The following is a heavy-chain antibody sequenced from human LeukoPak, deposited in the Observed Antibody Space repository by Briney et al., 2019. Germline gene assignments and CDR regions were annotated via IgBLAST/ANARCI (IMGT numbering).Heavy chain of an antibody. D-gene: IGHD2-2*01. CDR1: GFTFSNAW. CDR2: IDGSGATI. J-gene: IGHJ5*02. CDR3: ATSSNAPGNH. Sequence: GGSLRLSCAASGFTFSNAWMSWVHQAPGKGLEWVSYIDGSGATIYYADSVKGRFTISRDNAKNSLYLQMNSLRAEDTAVYYCATSSNAPGNHWGQGTLVTVSS. V-gene: IGHV3-11*04.